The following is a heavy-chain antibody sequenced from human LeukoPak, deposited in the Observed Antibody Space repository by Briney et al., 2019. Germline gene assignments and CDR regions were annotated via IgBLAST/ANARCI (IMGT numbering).Heavy chain of an antibody. CDR3: ARTYYDFWSGYYLHGMDV. D-gene: IGHD3-3*01. V-gene: IGHV3-53*01. Sequence: GGSLRLSCAASGFTVSSNYMSWVRQAPGKGLEWVSVIYSGGSTYHADSVKGRFTISRDNSKNTLYLQMNSLRAEDTAVYYCARTYYDFWSGYYLHGMDVWGQGTTVTVSS. J-gene: IGHJ6*02. CDR1: GFTVSSNY. CDR2: IYSGGST.